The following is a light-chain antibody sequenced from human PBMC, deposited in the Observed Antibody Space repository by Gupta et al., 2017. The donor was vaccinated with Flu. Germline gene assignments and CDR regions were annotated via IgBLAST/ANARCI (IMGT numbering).Light chain of an antibody. Sequence: SYELTQDPVVSVALGTTVRITCQGDSLRNSYASWYHQKPGQAPILVIYAKNLRPSWIPYRSSGSSSGNTASLTITGAQAEDEADYYCNSRDSTDNHQAVFGGGTKLTVL. J-gene: IGLJ2*01. CDR2: AKN. CDR3: NSRDSTDNHQAV. V-gene: IGLV3-19*01. CDR1: SLRNSY.